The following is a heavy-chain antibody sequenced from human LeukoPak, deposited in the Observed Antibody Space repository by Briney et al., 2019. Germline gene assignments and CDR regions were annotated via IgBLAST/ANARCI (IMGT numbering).Heavy chain of an antibody. CDR3: ARERVTEGVITSYYFDY. J-gene: IGHJ4*02. CDR2: IYHSGST. V-gene: IGHV4-38-2*02. CDR1: GYSISSGYY. D-gene: IGHD3-22*01. Sequence: SSETLSLTCTVSGYSISSGYYWGWIRQPPGKGLEWIGSIYHSGSTYYNPSLKSRVTISVDMSKNQFSLKLSSVTAADTAVYYCARERVTEGVITSYYFDYWGQGTLVTVSS.